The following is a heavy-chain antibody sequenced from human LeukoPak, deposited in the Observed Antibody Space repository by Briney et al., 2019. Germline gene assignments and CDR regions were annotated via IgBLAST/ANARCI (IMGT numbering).Heavy chain of an antibody. CDR2: ISYDGSNK. Sequence: GRSLRLSCAASGFTFSSYAMHWVRQAPGKGLEWVAVISYDGSNKYYADSVKGRFTISRDNSKSTLYLQMNSLRAEDTAVYYCARDLSYYDILTGFDYWGQGTLVTVSS. CDR1: GFTFSSYA. J-gene: IGHJ4*02. CDR3: ARDLSYYDILTGFDY. D-gene: IGHD3-9*01. V-gene: IGHV3-30-3*01.